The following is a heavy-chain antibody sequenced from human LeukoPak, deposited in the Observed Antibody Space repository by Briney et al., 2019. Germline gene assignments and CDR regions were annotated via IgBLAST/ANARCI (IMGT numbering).Heavy chain of an antibody. CDR1: GFTFSSYS. CDR3: ARAGDSSGYYSTSFDY. V-gene: IGHV3-21*01. J-gene: IGHJ4*02. CDR2: TSSSSSYI. D-gene: IGHD3-22*01. Sequence: GGSLRLSCAASGFTFSSYSMNWVRQAPGKGLEWVSSTSSSSSYIYYADSVKGRFTISRDNAKNSLYLQMNSLRAEDTAVYYCARAGDSSGYYSTSFDYWGQGTLVTVSS.